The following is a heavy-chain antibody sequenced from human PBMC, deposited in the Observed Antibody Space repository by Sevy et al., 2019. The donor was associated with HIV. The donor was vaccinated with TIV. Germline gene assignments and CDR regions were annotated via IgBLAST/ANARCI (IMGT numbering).Heavy chain of an antibody. CDR2: ISRAGGNT. D-gene: IGHD1-1*01. CDR3: VKEWRDDFNPYLDF. CDR1: GFTFGGYM. Sequence: GGSLRLSCAGSGFTFGGYMMNWVRQAPGRGLEWMSRISRAGGNTEYGDSAKGRFTISRDNSKNTLYLQMKDLRVEDTALYYCVKEWRDDFNPYLDFWGQGILVTVSS. V-gene: IGHV3-23*01. J-gene: IGHJ1*01.